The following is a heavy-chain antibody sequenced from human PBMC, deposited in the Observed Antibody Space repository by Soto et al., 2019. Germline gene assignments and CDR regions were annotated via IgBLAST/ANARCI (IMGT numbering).Heavy chain of an antibody. CDR3: VPRAARPGYPPFDP. CDR2: ISYDGSNK. CDR1: GFTFSSYG. J-gene: IGHJ5*02. D-gene: IGHD6-6*01. Sequence: PGESLKISCAASGFTFSSYGMHWVRQAPGKGLEWVAVISYDGSNKYYADSVKGRFTISRDNSKNTLYLQMNSLRAEDTAVYYCVPRAARPGYPPFDPWGQGTLVTVSS. V-gene: IGHV3-30*03.